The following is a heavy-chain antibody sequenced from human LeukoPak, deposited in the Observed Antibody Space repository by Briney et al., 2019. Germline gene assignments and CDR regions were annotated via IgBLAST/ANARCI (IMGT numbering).Heavy chain of an antibody. CDR2: IYTSGST. CDR1: GGSFSNYY. D-gene: IGHD6-6*01. Sequence: PSETLSLTCTVSGGSFSNYYWSWIRQPAGQGLEWIGRIYTSGSTNYNPSLKSRIAMSVDTSKNQFSLKLSSVTAADTAVYYCARGSSQLEPFDYWGQGTLVTVSS. CDR3: ARGSSQLEPFDY. J-gene: IGHJ4*02. V-gene: IGHV4-4*07.